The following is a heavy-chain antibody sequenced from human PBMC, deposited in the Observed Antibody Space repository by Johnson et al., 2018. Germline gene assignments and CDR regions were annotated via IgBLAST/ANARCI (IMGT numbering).Heavy chain of an antibody. Sequence: EVQLVESGGGLVQSGRSLRLSCTTSGFTFGDYAMNWFRQAPGKGLEWVSFIRSKAYTGTTDYAASVKGRFTVSRDDSQSNAYLQMNSLKTEDTVVYYCSRGVRRGRASVVYYMDVWGKGTTVTVSS. CDR1: GFTFGDYA. V-gene: IGHV3-49*03. J-gene: IGHJ6*03. D-gene: IGHD3-10*02. CDR3: SRGVRRGRASVVYYMDV. CDR2: IRSKAYTGTT.